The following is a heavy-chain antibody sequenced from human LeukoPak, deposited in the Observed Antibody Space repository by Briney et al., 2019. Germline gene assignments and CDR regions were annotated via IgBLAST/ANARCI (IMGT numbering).Heavy chain of an antibody. CDR3: ARDRREMATTDAFDI. J-gene: IGHJ3*02. Sequence: ASVKVSCKASGYTFTSYHMHWVRQPPGQGLEWMGIINPSGGSTGYAQRFQGRVTMTRDTSTSTVYMELSSLRSEDTAVYYCARDRREMATTDAFDIWGQGTMVTVSS. D-gene: IGHD5-24*01. CDR1: GYTFTSYH. V-gene: IGHV1-46*01. CDR2: INPSGGST.